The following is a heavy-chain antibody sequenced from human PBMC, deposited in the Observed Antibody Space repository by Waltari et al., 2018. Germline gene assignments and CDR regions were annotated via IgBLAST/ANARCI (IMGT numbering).Heavy chain of an antibody. Sequence: QLQLQESGPGLVKPSETLALTCTVSGGSISTNLNRGWIRQPPGKGLEWMGNMQYRGSTFYNPSLESRVTISLDTWKNQFSLRLSSVGAADTAVYFCGRIAFGDEGGYFQYWGQGTLVTVSS. V-gene: IGHV4-39*01. D-gene: IGHD4-17*01. CDR1: GGSISTNLN. CDR3: GRIAFGDEGGYFQY. CDR2: MQYRGST. J-gene: IGHJ1*01.